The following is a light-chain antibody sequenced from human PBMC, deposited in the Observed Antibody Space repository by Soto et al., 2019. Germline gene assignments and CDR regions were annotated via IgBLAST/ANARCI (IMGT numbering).Light chain of an antibody. J-gene: IGKJ1*01. CDR3: MQCTHWPPT. Sequence: DVVMTQSPLSLPVTLGQPASISCRSSQSLVYSDGNTYLNWFQQRPGQSPRRLSYKVSNRDSGVPDRFSGSGLGTDFTLKISRVEAEDVGVYYCMQCTHWPPTFGQGTKVEIK. CDR1: QSLVYSDGNTY. V-gene: IGKV2-30*01. CDR2: KVS.